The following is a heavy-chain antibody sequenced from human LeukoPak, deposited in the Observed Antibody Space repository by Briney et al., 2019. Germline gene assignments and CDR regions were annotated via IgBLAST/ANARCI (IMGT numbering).Heavy chain of an antibody. CDR2: IYYSGST. J-gene: IGHJ3*02. Sequence: PSETLSLTCTVSGGSINNYYWSWIRQPPGKGLEWIGYIYYSGSTNYNPSLKSRVTISVDTSKNQFSLKLSSVTAADTAVYYCAREDGGFCTNGVCYDAFDIWGQGTMVTVSS. D-gene: IGHD2-8*01. V-gene: IGHV4-59*12. CDR1: GGSINNYY. CDR3: AREDGGFCTNGVCYDAFDI.